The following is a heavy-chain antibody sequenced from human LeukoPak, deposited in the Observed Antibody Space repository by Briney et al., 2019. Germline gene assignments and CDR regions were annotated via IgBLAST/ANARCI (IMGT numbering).Heavy chain of an antibody. CDR3: AREANCSSTSCYIDY. CDR2: INPNSGGT. V-gene: IGHV1-2*02. CDR1: GYTFTGYY. J-gene: IGHJ4*02. D-gene: IGHD2-2*02. Sequence: ASVKVSCKASGYTFTGYYMHWVRQAPGQGLEWMGWINPNSGGTNYAQKFQLRGSMTRDTSISTDYMELSRLRSDDTAVYYCAREANCSSTSCYIDYWGQGTLVTVSS.